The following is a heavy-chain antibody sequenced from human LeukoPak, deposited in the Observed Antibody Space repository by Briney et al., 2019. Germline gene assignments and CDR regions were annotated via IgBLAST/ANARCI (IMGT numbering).Heavy chain of an antibody. V-gene: IGHV4-39*07. D-gene: IGHD3-3*01. CDR1: GGSISSSSYY. Sequence: SETLSLTCTVSGGSISSSSYYWGWIRQPPGKGLEWIGSIYYSGSTYYNPSLKSRVTISVDTSKNQFSLKLTSVTAADTAVYYCARGFGGYYSFDYWGQGTLVTVSS. CDR2: IYYSGST. CDR3: ARGFGGYYSFDY. J-gene: IGHJ4*02.